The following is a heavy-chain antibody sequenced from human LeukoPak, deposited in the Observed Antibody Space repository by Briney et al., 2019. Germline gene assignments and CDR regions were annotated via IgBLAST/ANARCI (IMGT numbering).Heavy chain of an antibody. CDR1: GFTFSSYS. CDR2: ISSSSSYI. Sequence: GGSLRLSCAASGFTFSSYSMNWVRQAPGKGLEWVSSISSSSSYIYYADSVKGRFTISRDNAKNSLYLQMNSLRAEDTAMYYCARTPRPPWAPSDYWGQGTLVTVSS. D-gene: IGHD3-16*01. CDR3: ARTPRPPWAPSDY. V-gene: IGHV3-21*01. J-gene: IGHJ4*02.